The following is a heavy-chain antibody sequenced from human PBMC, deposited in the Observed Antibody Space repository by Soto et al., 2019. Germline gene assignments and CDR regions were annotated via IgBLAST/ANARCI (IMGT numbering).Heavy chain of an antibody. Sequence: ASVKVSCKASGYSCTKYGLHWVRQAPGQRLEWMGWINPGNGDTKYSQKFQGRVTITRDTSATTAYMELSSLRSEDSAVFYCARTDCSSTSCYNYYYYGMDVWGQGTTVTVSS. D-gene: IGHD2-2*01. J-gene: IGHJ6*02. CDR1: GYSCTKYG. CDR2: INPGNGDT. V-gene: IGHV1-3*01. CDR3: ARTDCSSTSCYNYYYYGMDV.